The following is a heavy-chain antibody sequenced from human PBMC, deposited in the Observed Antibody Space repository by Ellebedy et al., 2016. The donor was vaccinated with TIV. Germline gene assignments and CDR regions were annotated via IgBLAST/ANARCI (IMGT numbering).Heavy chain of an antibody. V-gene: IGHV1-3*01. D-gene: IGHD3-22*01. CDR2: INAGNGNT. Sequence: AASVKVSCKASGYTFTSYAMQWVRQAPGQRLEWMGWINAGNGNTKYSQKFQGRVTITRDISASTAYMELSSLRSEDTAVYYCARAYDSSASSYGMDVWGLGTTVTVSS. CDR3: ARAYDSSASSYGMDV. J-gene: IGHJ6*02. CDR1: GYTFTSYA.